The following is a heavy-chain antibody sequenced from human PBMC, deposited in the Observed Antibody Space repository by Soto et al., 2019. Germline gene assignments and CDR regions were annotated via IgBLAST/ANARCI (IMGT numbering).Heavy chain of an antibody. CDR2: MNPNSGNT. CDR3: ARGLGYCSSTSCPYDAFDI. Sequence: ASVKVSCKASGYTFTSYDINWVRQATGQGLEWMGWMNPNSGNTGYAQKFQGRVTMTRNTSISTAYMELSSLRSEDTAVYYCARGLGYCSSTSCPYDAFDIWGQGTMVTVSS. V-gene: IGHV1-8*01. J-gene: IGHJ3*02. D-gene: IGHD2-2*01. CDR1: GYTFTSYD.